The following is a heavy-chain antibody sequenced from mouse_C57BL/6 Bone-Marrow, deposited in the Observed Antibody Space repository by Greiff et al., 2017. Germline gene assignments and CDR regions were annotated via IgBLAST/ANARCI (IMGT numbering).Heavy chain of an antibody. CDR3: ARRGSTVVDWYFDV. Sequence: VQLQQPGAELVMPGASVKLSCKASGYTFTSYWMHWVKQRPGQGLEWIGEIDPSDSYTNYNQKFKGKSTLTVDKSSSTAYMQLSSLTSEDSAVYYGARRGSTVVDWYFDVWGTGTTVTVSS. V-gene: IGHV1-69*01. D-gene: IGHD1-1*01. CDR2: IDPSDSYT. CDR1: GYTFTSYW. J-gene: IGHJ1*03.